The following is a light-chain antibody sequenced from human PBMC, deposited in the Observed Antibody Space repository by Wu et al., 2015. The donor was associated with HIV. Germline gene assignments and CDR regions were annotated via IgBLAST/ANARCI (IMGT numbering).Light chain of an antibody. Sequence: EIVLTQSPGTLSLSAGERATLSCRASQNIDSSFLAWYQQRPGQAPRLLIYDASNRATGIPARFSGSGSGTDFTLTISSLEPEDFAVYYCQQRSNWAFTFGPGTKVDIK. CDR2: DAS. CDR1: QNIDSSF. J-gene: IGKJ3*01. V-gene: IGKV3-11*01. CDR3: QQRSNWAFT.